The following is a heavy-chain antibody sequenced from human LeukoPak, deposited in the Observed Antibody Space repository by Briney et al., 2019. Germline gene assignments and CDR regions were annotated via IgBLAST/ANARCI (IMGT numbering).Heavy chain of an antibody. D-gene: IGHD3-22*01. CDR2: TYYRSKWYN. Sequence: SQTLSLTCAISGDSVSSNSAAWNWIRQSPSRGLEWLGSTYYRSKWYNDYAVSVKSRITINPDTSKNQFSLQLNSVTPEDTAVYYCARGFQYYYDSSGYYYFDYWGQGTLVTVSS. CDR1: GDSVSSNSAA. J-gene: IGHJ4*02. CDR3: ARGFQYYYDSSGYYYFDY. V-gene: IGHV6-1*01.